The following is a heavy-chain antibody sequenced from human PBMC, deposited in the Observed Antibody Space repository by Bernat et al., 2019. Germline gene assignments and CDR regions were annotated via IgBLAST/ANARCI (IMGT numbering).Heavy chain of an antibody. CDR1: GYSFTNYW. J-gene: IGHJ5*02. Sequence: EVQLVQSGAAVKKPGESLKISCKASGYSFTNYWLGWVRQMPGKGLEWMGIIYPGDSETRYSPSFQGQVTISADKSISTAYLQWSSLKASDTAMYYCARRYCSGGTCPNHWFDPWGQGTLVTVSS. CDR2: IYPGDSET. V-gene: IGHV5-51*01. CDR3: ARRYCSGGTCPNHWFDP. D-gene: IGHD2-15*01.